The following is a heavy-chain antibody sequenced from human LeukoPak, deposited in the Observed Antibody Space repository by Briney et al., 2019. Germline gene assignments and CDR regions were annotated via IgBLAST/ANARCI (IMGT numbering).Heavy chain of an antibody. Sequence: PGRSLRLSCAVSGFTFSSYEMNWVRQAPGKGVEWVSYISSSGSNIYYAASVKGRFTIARDNAKNSLYLQMNSLRAEDTAVYYCARGWISDSFDYWGQGTLVTVSS. CDR2: ISSSGSNI. V-gene: IGHV3-48*03. CDR3: ARGWISDSFDY. J-gene: IGHJ4*02. CDR1: GFTFSSYE. D-gene: IGHD5-12*01.